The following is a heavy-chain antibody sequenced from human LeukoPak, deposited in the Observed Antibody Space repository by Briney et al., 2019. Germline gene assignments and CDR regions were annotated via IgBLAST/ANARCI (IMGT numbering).Heavy chain of an antibody. Sequence: SDTLSLTCTVACGSISSSSYYWVWIRQPPGTSLEWIGSIYYSGSTTYHPSLKTRVTMPANTSKNQFSLKLTSVTAADTAVYYCARAILTGDRGRRYFDIWGRGTLVTVSS. CDR2: IYYSGST. V-gene: IGHV4-39*01. CDR3: ARAILTGDRGRRYFDI. D-gene: IGHD7-27*01. CDR1: CGSISSSSYY. J-gene: IGHJ2*01.